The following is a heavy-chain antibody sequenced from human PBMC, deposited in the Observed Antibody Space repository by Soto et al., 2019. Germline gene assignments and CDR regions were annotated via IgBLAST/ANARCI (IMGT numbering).Heavy chain of an antibody. Sequence: GGSLRLSCAASGFAFNTFPMTWVRQAPGKGLEWVSTINENGETTHYADFVKGRFTISRDNSKNTLYLQMNSLRAEDTALYYCAKVPDYWGQGTLVTVSS. CDR3: AKVPDY. V-gene: IGHV3-23*01. CDR1: GFAFNTFP. J-gene: IGHJ4*02. CDR2: INENGETT.